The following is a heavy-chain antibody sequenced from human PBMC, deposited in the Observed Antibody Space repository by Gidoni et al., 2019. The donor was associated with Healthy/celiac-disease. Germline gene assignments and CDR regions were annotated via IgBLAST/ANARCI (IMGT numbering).Heavy chain of an antibody. Sequence: QVQLVQSGAAVKKPGSSVKVSCKASGGTLSSYVIIWVRQAPGQGLEWMGGIIPIFGTANYAQKFQGRVTITADESTSTAYMELSSLRSEDTAVYYCARGKEWKGCGGDCYSGVFDYWGQGTLVTVSS. CDR1: GGTLSSYV. V-gene: IGHV1-69*01. D-gene: IGHD2-21*02. CDR3: ARGKEWKGCGGDCYSGVFDY. J-gene: IGHJ4*02. CDR2: IIPIFGTA.